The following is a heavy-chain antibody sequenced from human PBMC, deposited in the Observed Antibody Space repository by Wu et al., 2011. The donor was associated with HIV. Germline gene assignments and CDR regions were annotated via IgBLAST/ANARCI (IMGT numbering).Heavy chain of an antibody. CDR1: GGIVNT. CDR2: AFIVYGAA. CDR3: AREKLGGVIIQPPDY. Sequence: QVQLVQSGAEVKKPGSSAKVSCKASGGIVNTISWLRQAPGQSLEYMGEAFIVYGAAHSAQKFQDRVTITGDKSSNTAYLHLHSLTFEDTAVYFCAREKLGGVIIQPPDYWGQGTLVTVSS. D-gene: IGHD3-10*01. V-gene: IGHV1-69*14. J-gene: IGHJ4*02.